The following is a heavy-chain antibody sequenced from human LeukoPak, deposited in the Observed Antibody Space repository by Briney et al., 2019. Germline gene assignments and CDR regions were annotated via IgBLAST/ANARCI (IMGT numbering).Heavy chain of an antibody. D-gene: IGHD5-18*01. Sequence: SETLSLTCTVSGGSISSYYWSWIRQPPGKGLEWVGYIYYSGSTNYNPSLKSRVTISVDTPKNQFSLRLSSVTAADTAVYYCARENDRYGRIDYWGQGTQVTVSS. J-gene: IGHJ4*02. CDR1: GGSISSYY. CDR3: ARENDRYGRIDY. CDR2: IYYSGST. V-gene: IGHV4-59*01.